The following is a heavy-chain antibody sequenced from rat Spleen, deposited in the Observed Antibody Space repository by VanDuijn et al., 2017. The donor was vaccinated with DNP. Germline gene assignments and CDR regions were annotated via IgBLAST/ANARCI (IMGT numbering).Heavy chain of an antibody. Sequence: EVQLQESGPGLVKPSQSLSLTCSVTSYSITSNYWGWIRKFPGNKMEWMGYISYSGGTSYNPSLKSRISITRDTSKNQFFLQLNSVTTEDTATYYCARSYLWAQNLYFDYWGQGVMVTVSS. V-gene: IGHV3-1*01. CDR1: SYSITSNY. J-gene: IGHJ2*01. CDR2: ISYSGGT. D-gene: IGHD1-7*01. CDR3: ARSYLWAQNLYFDY.